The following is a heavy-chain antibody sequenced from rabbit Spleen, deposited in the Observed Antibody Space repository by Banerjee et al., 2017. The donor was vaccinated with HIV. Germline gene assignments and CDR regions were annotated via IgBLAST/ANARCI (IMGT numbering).Heavy chain of an antibody. CDR2: IAGSSSGFT. CDR1: GFSFSSSDY. CDR3: ARDSGSSFSSYGMDL. V-gene: IGHV1S40*01. J-gene: IGHJ6*01. Sequence: QSLEESGGGLVQPEGSLALTCKASGFSFSSSDYICWVRQAPGKGLEWISCIAGSSSGFTYFASWAKGRFTISKTSSTTVTLQMTSLTAADTATYFCARDSGSSFSSYGMDLWGQGTLVTVS. D-gene: IGHD8-1*01.